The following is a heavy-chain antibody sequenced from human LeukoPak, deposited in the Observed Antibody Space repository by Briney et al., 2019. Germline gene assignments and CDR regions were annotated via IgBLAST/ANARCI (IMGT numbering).Heavy chain of an antibody. CDR1: GFTFSSYG. D-gene: IGHD3-3*01. V-gene: IGHV3-23*01. CDR3: AKVSSGYCPY. CDR2: ISGSGGST. J-gene: IGHJ4*02. Sequence: PGGSLRLSCGVSGFTFSSYGMSWVRQAPGKGLEWVSAISGSGGSTYYADSVKGRFTISRDNSKNTLYLQMDSLRAEDTAVYYCAKVSSGYCPYWGQGTLVTVSS.